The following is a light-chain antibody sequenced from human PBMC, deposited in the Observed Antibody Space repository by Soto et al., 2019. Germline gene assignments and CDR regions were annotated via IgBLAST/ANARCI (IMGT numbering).Light chain of an antibody. CDR2: DVS. CDR1: QTISSW. V-gene: IGKV1-5*01. J-gene: IGKJ1*01. CDR3: QQSNTFWT. Sequence: DIQMTQSPSTLSASVGDRVTITCRASQTISSWLAWYQQKPGKAPKLLIYDVSTLGSGVPSRFSGSGSGTDFTLTISSLQPDDFATYYCQQSNTFWTFGQGTK.